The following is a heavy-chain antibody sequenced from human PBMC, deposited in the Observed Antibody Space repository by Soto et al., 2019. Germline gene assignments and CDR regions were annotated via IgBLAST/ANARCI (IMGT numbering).Heavy chain of an antibody. D-gene: IGHD3-16*02. CDR3: AKDRGFIDPFDY. CDR2: ISGSTSGT. V-gene: IGHV3-23*01. Sequence: EVQLLESGGGLVQPGGSLRLSCAASGFAFSSYAMSWVRQAPGKGLEWVSSISGSTSGTYYADAVKGRFTISRDNSNNTIYLQMNSLSAEDTAVYYWAKDRGFIDPFDYWGQGALVTVSS. CDR1: GFAFSSYA. J-gene: IGHJ4*02.